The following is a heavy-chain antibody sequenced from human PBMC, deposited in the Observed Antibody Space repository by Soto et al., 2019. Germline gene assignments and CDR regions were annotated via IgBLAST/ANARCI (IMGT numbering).Heavy chain of an antibody. CDR3: ARVVAVAGTSLSLYYYYGMDV. CDR1: GFTFSSYG. J-gene: IGHJ6*02. CDR2: IWYDGSNK. Sequence: QVQLVESGGGVVQPGRSLRLSCAASGFTFSSYGMHWVRQAPGKGLERVAVIWYDGSNKYYADSVKGRFTISRDNSKNTLYLQMNRLRAEDTAVYYCARVVAVAGTSLSLYYYYGMDVWGQGTTVTVSS. V-gene: IGHV3-33*01. D-gene: IGHD6-19*01.